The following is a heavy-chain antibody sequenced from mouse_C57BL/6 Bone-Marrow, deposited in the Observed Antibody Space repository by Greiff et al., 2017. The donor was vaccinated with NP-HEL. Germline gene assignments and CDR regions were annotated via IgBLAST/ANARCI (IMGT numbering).Heavy chain of an antibody. CDR1: GFTFSDYY. D-gene: IGHD1-1*01. J-gene: IGHJ2*01. Sequence: VVESEGGLVQPGSSMKLSCTASGFTFSDYYMAWVRQVPEKGLEWVANINYDGSSTYYLDSLKSRFIISRDNAKNILYLQMSSLKSEDTATYYCARDRTTVVAGGFDYWGQGTTLTVSS. CDR3: ARDRTTVVAGGFDY. CDR2: INYDGSST. V-gene: IGHV5-16*01.